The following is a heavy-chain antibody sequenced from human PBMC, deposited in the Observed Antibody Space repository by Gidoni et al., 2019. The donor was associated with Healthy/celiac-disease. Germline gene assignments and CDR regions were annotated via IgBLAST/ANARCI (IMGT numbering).Heavy chain of an antibody. Sequence: EVQLLESGGGLVQPGGSLRLSCAASGFTFTSYAMSWVRQAPGKGLAWVSAISGSGGSTYYADSVKGRFTISRDNSKNTLYLQMNSLRAEDTAVYYCAKDQGYCSGGSCYGWAYFDYWGQGTLVTVSS. CDR3: AKDQGYCSGGSCYGWAYFDY. V-gene: IGHV3-23*01. J-gene: IGHJ4*02. CDR2: ISGSGGST. D-gene: IGHD2-15*01. CDR1: GFTFTSYA.